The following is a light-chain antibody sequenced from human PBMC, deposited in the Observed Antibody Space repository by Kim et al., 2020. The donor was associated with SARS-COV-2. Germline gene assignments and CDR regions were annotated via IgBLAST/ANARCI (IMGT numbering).Light chain of an antibody. Sequence: GPRVTIPCTGSSSNIGAGYDVHWYQQLPGTAPKLLIYGDNNRPSGVPDRFFGSKSGTSASLAITGLQAEDEADYYCQSYDSSLSVVFGGGTQLTVL. CDR3: QSYDSSLSVV. CDR1: SSNIGAGYD. CDR2: GDN. V-gene: IGLV1-40*01. J-gene: IGLJ2*01.